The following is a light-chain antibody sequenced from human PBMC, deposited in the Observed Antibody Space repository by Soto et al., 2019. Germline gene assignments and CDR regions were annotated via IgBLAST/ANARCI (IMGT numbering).Light chain of an antibody. J-gene: IGLJ1*01. CDR1: SSDVGGYNY. Sequence: QSVLTQPASVSGSPGQSITISCTGTSSDVGGYNYVSWYQQHPGKAPKLMIYEVNTRPSGVSNRFSGSKSGNTASLTISGLQAEDEADDYCSSYTSSSTYVFGTGTKVTVL. CDR2: EVN. CDR3: SSYTSSSTYV. V-gene: IGLV2-14*01.